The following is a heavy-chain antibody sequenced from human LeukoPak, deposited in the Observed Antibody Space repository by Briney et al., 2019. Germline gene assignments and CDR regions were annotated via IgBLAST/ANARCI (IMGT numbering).Heavy chain of an antibody. CDR2: TYYRSKWYN. Sequence: SQTLSLTCAISGDSVSSNSAAWSWIRQSPSRGLEWLGRTYYRSKWYNDYAVFVKSRITINPDTSKNQFSLQLNSVTPEDMAVYYCARVAVSGTDWFDPWGQGTLVTVSS. V-gene: IGHV6-1*01. CDR1: GDSVSSNSAA. D-gene: IGHD6-19*01. J-gene: IGHJ5*02. CDR3: ARVAVSGTDWFDP.